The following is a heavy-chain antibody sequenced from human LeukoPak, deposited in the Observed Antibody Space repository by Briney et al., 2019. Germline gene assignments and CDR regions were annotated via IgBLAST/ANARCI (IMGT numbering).Heavy chain of an antibody. V-gene: IGHV3-73*01. J-gene: IGHJ5*02. D-gene: IGHD3-10*01. CDR3: TRHQTTGLGENWFDP. Sequence: PGGSLKLSCAASGFSFSDSGIHWVRRASGKGLEWVGRTASKADNYAREYAASVKGRFTIARDNSRKTAYLQINSLKTEDTAVYYCTRHQTTGLGENWFDPWGQGTLVTVSS. CDR1: GFSFSDSG. CDR2: TASKADNYAR.